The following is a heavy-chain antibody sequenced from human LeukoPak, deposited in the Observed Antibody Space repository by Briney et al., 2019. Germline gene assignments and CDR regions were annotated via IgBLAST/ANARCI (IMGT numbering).Heavy chain of an antibody. D-gene: IGHD2-15*01. J-gene: IGHJ4*02. CDR1: GYTFTNYY. Sequence: EASVKVSCKASGYTFTNYYMHWVRQAPGQGLEWMGIINPNSGSTSYAQKFQGRVTMTSDTSTSTVYMELSSLRSDDTAVYYCARVDGSPDSWGQGTLVTVSS. CDR2: INPNSGST. CDR3: ARVDGSPDS. V-gene: IGHV1-46*01.